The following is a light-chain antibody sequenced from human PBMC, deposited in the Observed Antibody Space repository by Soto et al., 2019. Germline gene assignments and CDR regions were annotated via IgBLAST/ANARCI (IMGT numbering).Light chain of an antibody. CDR3: QQSSSTPQT. Sequence: DIQMTQSPSSLSASVGDRVTITCRASQSISSYLSWYQQKPGKAPKLLINVASTLQSGVPSRFSGSGSGTDFTLAISSLQPVDFATNYCQQSSSTPQTFGGGTKVDLK. CDR1: QSISSY. J-gene: IGKJ4*01. V-gene: IGKV1-39*01. CDR2: VAS.